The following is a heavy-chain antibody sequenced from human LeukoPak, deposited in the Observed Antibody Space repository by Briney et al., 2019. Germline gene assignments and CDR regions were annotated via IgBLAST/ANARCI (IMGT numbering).Heavy chain of an antibody. CDR2: ISSSSSYI. D-gene: IGHD4-17*01. V-gene: IGHV3-21*01. Sequence: GGSLRLSCAASGFTFSSYSMNWVRQAPGKGLEWVSSISSSSSYIYYADSVKGRFTISGDNAKNSLYLQMNSLRAEDTAVYYCARGEGYTVTTRYNWFDPWGQGTLVTVSS. J-gene: IGHJ5*02. CDR1: GFTFSSYS. CDR3: ARGEGYTVTTRYNWFDP.